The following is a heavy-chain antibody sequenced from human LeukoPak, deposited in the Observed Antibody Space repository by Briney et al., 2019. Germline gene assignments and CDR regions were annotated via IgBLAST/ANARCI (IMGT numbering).Heavy chain of an antibody. CDR3: ARRGLRGIQLWDTFDY. D-gene: IGHD5-18*01. V-gene: IGHV4-39*01. Sequence: SETLSLTCTVSGGSISSSSYYWGWIRQPPGKGLEWIGSIYYSGSTYYNPSLKSRVTISVDTSKNQFSLKLSSVTAADTAVYYCARRGLRGIQLWDTFDYWGQGTLVTVSS. J-gene: IGHJ4*02. CDR2: IYYSGST. CDR1: GGSISSSSYY.